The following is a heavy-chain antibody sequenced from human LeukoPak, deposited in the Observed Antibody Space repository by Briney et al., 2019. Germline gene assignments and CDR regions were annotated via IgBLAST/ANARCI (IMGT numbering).Heavy chain of an antibody. V-gene: IGHV3-48*01. CDR3: ARDQNWVFDY. D-gene: IGHD7-27*01. J-gene: IGHJ4*02. CDR1: GFTFNNDP. CDR2: IRSDTKTI. Sequence: AGGSLRLSCAASGFTFNNDPVNWVRQAPGKGLEWVAHIRSDTKTIVYADSVKGRFIISRDNAKNSLSLQMNSLRVEDTAVYYCARDQNWVFDYWGQGTLVTVSS.